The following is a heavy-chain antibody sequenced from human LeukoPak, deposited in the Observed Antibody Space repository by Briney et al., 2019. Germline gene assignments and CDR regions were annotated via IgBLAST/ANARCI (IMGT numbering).Heavy chain of an antibody. CDR3: ARSGGSGTYYDGSFDY. V-gene: IGHV4-4*07. D-gene: IGHD1-26*01. CDR1: GGSITSYY. CDR2: IYTSGST. J-gene: IGHJ4*02. Sequence: PSETLSLTCSVSGGSITSYYWSWIRQAAGKGLVWSGRIYTSGSTAYNPSLKSRVTMSVDTSKNQFSLKLYSVTAADTAVYYCARSGGSGTYYDGSFDYWGQGTLVTVSS.